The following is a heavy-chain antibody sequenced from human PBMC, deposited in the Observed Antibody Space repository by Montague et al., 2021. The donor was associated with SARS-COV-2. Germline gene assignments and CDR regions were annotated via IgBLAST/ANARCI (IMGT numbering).Heavy chain of an antibody. CDR3: ARIPVGSKYYFDF. CDR2: TYYRSKWYN. V-gene: IGHV6-1*01. Sequence: XAISGGSVSSNIATWNWIRQSPSRGLEWLGRTYYRSKWYNDYAESVKSRITIDPDTSKHQFSLHLNSVTPEDTAVYYCARIPVGSKYYFDFWGQGTLVTVSS. D-gene: IGHD2-2*01. CDR1: GGSVSSNIAT. J-gene: IGHJ4*02.